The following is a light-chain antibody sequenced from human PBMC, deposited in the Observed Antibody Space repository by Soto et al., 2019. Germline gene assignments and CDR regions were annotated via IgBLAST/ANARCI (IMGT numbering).Light chain of an antibody. CDR2: GAS. CDR3: QQYGSSPEWT. J-gene: IGKJ1*01. Sequence: EIVLTQSPGILSLSLGERASLSCRASQSISSSYLAWYQQKPGQAPRLLIYGASTRATGIPDRFSGSGSGTDFTLTISRLEPEDCAVYYCQQYGSSPEWTFGQGTKVDIK. V-gene: IGKV3-20*01. CDR1: QSISSSY.